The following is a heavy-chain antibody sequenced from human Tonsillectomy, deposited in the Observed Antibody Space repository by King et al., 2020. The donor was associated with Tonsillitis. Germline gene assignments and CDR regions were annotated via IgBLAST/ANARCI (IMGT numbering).Heavy chain of an antibody. D-gene: IGHD1-26*01. CDR3: ARARGVSYLFAY. CDR1: GYTFTGYY. J-gene: IGHJ4*02. CDR2: INPNSGGT. V-gene: IGHV1-2*02. Sequence: QLVQSGAEVKKPGASVKVSCKASGYTFTGYYIHWVRQAPGQGLEWMGWINPNSGGTDYAQKFQGRVTMTRDTFITTAYMDLSRLRSDDTALYYCARARGVSYLFAYWGQGTLVTVSS.